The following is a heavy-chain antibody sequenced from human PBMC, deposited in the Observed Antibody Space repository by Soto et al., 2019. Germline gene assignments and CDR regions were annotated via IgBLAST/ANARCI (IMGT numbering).Heavy chain of an antibody. CDR3: ARRHTLRMFRGVNGGTY. CDR1: GGSFSGYY. CDR2: INHSGST. V-gene: IGHV4-34*01. D-gene: IGHD3-10*01. Sequence: QVQLQQWGAGLLKPSETLSLTCAVYGGSFSGYYWTWIRQPPGKGLEWIGEINHSGSTNYNPSLKDPVTSSVDTFKNQFSLKLSSVTAAHTAVYYGARRHTLRMFRGVNGGTYWGQGALVTVSS. J-gene: IGHJ4*02.